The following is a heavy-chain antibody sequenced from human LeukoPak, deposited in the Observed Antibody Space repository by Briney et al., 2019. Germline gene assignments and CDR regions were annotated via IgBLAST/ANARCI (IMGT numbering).Heavy chain of an antibody. V-gene: IGHV3-30-3*01. Sequence: GGSLRLSCAASGFTFSSYAMHWVRQAPGKGLEWVAVISYDGSNKYYADSVKGRFTISRDNSKNTLYLQMNSLRAEDTAVYYCARTSLTIFRGVVTSPFYYYYMDVWGKGTTVTVSS. CDR3: ARTSLTIFRGVVTSPFYYYYMDV. CDR1: GFTFSSYA. CDR2: ISYDGSNK. J-gene: IGHJ6*03. D-gene: IGHD3-3*01.